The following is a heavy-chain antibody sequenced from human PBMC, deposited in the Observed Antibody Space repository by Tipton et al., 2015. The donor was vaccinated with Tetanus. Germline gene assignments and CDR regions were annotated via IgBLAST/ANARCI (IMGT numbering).Heavy chain of an antibody. D-gene: IGHD3-22*01. CDR2: IYYSGST. J-gene: IGHJ4*02. CDR3: VRVGGYYDSSGYRVTYFDS. V-gene: IGHV4-31*03. CDR1: GGSMNSGGYY. Sequence: TLSLTCTVSGGSMNSGGYYWSWIRQHPGKGLEWIGYIYYSGSTYYNPSLKSRVTISVDTSKNQFSLKLSSVTAADTAVYYYVRVGGYYDSSGYRVTYFDSWGQGTLVTVSS.